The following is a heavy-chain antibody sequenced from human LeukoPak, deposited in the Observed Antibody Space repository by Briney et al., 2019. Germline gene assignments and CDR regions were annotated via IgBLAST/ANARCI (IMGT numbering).Heavy chain of an antibody. Sequence: ASVKVSCKASGYTFTSYDINWVRQATGQGLEWMGWMNPNSGNTGYAQKFQGRVTMTRNTSISTAYMELRSLRSDDTAVYYCARGQNDLRYCSSTSCYDYFDYWGQGTLVTVSS. V-gene: IGHV1-8*01. CDR2: MNPNSGNT. CDR3: ARGQNDLRYCSSTSCYDYFDY. J-gene: IGHJ4*02. D-gene: IGHD2-2*01. CDR1: GYTFTSYD.